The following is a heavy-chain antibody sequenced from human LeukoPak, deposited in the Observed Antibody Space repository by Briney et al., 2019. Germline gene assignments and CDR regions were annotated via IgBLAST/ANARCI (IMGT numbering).Heavy chain of an antibody. CDR3: AREKPYYYDSSGPPTD. J-gene: IGHJ4*02. CDR1: GFTFSSYG. D-gene: IGHD3-22*01. CDR2: IWYDGGNK. V-gene: IGHV3-33*01. Sequence: PGGSLRLSCAASGFTFSSYGMHWVRQAPGKGLEWVAVIWYDGGNKYYADSVKGRFTISRDNSKNTLYLQMNSLRAEDTAVYYCAREKPYYYDSSGPPTDWGQGTLVTVSS.